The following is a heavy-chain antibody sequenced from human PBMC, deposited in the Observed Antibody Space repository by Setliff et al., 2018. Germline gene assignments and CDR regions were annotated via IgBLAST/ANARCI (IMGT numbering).Heavy chain of an antibody. J-gene: IGHJ4*02. Sequence: ASVKVSCKASGYTFNSYAMHWVRQAPGQGLEWMGWINAGNGNTKYSQKFQDRVTMTEDTSSDTAYMELSSLRPEDTAVYYCAIDSVVRGFINGDSFDYWGQGTLVTVSS. CDR1: GYTFNSYA. D-gene: IGHD3-10*01. V-gene: IGHV1-3*01. CDR2: INAGNGNT. CDR3: AIDSVVRGFINGDSFDY.